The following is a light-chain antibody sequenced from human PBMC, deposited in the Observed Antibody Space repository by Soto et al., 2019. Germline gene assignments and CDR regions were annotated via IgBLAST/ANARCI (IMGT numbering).Light chain of an antibody. CDR1: TSNFGAV. CDR3: QSYDSSLSGVV. Sequence: QSVLTQPPSVSGAPGQRVTISCTGTTSNFGAVHWYQQLPGTAPKLLISSNSDRPFGVPDRFSGSKSGTSASLAITGLQPEDEADYYCQSYDSSLSGVVFGGGTKLTVL. J-gene: IGLJ2*01. CDR2: SNS. V-gene: IGLV1-40*01.